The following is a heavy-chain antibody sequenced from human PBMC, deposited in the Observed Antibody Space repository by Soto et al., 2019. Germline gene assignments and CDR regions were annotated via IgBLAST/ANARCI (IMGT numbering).Heavy chain of an antibody. CDR3: ARAVGEYSGYDGFDY. V-gene: IGHV4-59*01. D-gene: IGHD5-12*01. Sequence: SETLSLTCTVSGGSISSYYWSWIRQPPGKGLEWIGYIYYSGSTNYNPSLKSRVTISVDTSKNQFSLKLSSVTAADTAVYYCARAVGEYSGYDGFDYWGQGTLVTVSS. CDR1: GGSISSYY. CDR2: IYYSGST. J-gene: IGHJ4*02.